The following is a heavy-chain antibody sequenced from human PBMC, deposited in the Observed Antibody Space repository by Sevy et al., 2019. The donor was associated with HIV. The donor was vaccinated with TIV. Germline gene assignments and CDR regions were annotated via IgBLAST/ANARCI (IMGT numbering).Heavy chain of an antibody. CDR3: VKGSLEWLSALDY. CDR2: ITGSGGTT. J-gene: IGHJ4*02. Sequence: GGSLRLSCAASEFTFISYAMSWVRQAPGKGLEWVSAITGSGGTTYYEDSVRGRFTISRDNSNNTLYLQMTSLGAEDTAVYYCVKGSLEWLSALDYWGQGTLVTVSS. D-gene: IGHD3-3*01. CDR1: EFTFISYA. V-gene: IGHV3-23*01.